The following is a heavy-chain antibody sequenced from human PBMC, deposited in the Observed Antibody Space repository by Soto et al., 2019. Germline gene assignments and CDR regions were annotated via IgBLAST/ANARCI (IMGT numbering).Heavy chain of an antibody. D-gene: IGHD2-2*01. CDR2: IIPILGIA. J-gene: IGHJ1*01. CDR1: GGTFSSYT. Sequence: QVPLVQSGAEVKKPGSSVKVSCKASGGTFSSYTISWVRQAPGQGLEWMGRIIPILGIANYAQKFQGRVTITADKSTSTAYMELSSLRSEDTAVYYCASLGYCSSTSCHEYFQHWGQGTLVTVSS. CDR3: ASLGYCSSTSCHEYFQH. V-gene: IGHV1-69*02.